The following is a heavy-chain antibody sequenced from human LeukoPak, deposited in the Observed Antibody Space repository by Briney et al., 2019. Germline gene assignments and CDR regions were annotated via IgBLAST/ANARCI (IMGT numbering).Heavy chain of an antibody. CDR3: ARMRQNYYDSSGYSRYYGMDV. CDR1: GYTFTSYY. J-gene: IGHJ6*02. V-gene: IGHV1-46*01. Sequence: ASVKVSCKASGYTFTSYYMHWVRQAPGQGLEWMGIINTSGGSTSYAQKFQGRVTMTRDTSTSTVYMELSSLRSEDTAVYYCARMRQNYYDSSGYSRYYGMDVWGQGTTVTVSS. CDR2: INTSGGST. D-gene: IGHD3-22*01.